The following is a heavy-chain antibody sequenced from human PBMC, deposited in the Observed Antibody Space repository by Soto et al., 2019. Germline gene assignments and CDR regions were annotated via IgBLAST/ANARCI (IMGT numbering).Heavy chain of an antibody. Sequence: VGSLRLSCAASGFTFRRVWMPWVRQATGKGLVWGSHLKSDGLATSNADSVKGRFTISRDNAKDTRSLQMYSLRVEHTAGYYSARAAQVNNGSNSGCDYWGQGTLVTVSS. CDR3: ARAAQVNNGSNSGCDY. D-gene: IGHD2-2*01. V-gene: IGHV3-74*01. CDR2: LKSDGLAT. J-gene: IGHJ4*02. CDR1: GFTFRRVW.